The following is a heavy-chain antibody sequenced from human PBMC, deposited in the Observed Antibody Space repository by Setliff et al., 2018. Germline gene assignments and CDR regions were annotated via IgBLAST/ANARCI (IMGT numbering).Heavy chain of an antibody. J-gene: IGHJ3*02. Sequence: SETLSLTCTVSGGSISNYYWSWIRQPAGKGLEWIGRIYTSGSTNYNPSLKSRVTMSVDTSKNQFSLKLSSVTAADTAVYYWASKGISALSGAFDMWGQGTMVTVSS. CDR3: ASKGISALSGAFDM. CDR1: GGSISNYY. CDR2: IYTSGST. D-gene: IGHD1-26*01. V-gene: IGHV4-4*07.